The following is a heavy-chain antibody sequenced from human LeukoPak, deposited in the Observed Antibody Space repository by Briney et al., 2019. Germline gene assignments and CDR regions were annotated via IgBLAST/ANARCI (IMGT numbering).Heavy chain of an antibody. V-gene: IGHV3-33*06. CDR1: GFTFSSYG. Sequence: PGGSLRLSCAASGFTFSSYGMHWVRQAPGKGLEWVAVIWYDGSNKYYADSVKGRFTISRDNSKNTLYLQMNSLRAEDTAVYYCAKDARNQIVVVEPISSWGQGTLVTVSS. CDR3: AKDARNQIVVVEPISS. J-gene: IGHJ5*02. CDR2: IWYDGSNK. D-gene: IGHD2-15*01.